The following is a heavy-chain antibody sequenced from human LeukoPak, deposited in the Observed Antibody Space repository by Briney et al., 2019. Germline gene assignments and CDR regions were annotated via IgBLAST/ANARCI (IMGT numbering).Heavy chain of an antibody. CDR2: IYYSGST. D-gene: IGHD3-22*01. CDR1: GGSISSSSYY. Sequence: SETLSLTCTVSGGSISSSSYYWGWIRQPPGKGLEWIGSIYYSGSTYYNPSLKSRVTISVDTSKNQFSLKLSSVTAADTAVYYCASHLGSSGYYPYNWFDPWGQGTLVTVSS. CDR3: ASHLGSSGYYPYNWFDP. J-gene: IGHJ5*02. V-gene: IGHV4-39*07.